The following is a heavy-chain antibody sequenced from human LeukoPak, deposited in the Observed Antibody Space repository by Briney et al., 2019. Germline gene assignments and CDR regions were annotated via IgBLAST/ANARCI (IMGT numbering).Heavy chain of an antibody. J-gene: IGHJ5*02. CDR3: ARHILGYCSSTSCLPRPNWFDP. Sequence: SETLSLTCAVYGGSFSGYYWSWIRQPPGKGLEWIGEINHSGSTNYNPSLKSRVTISVDTSKNQFSLKLSSVTAADTAVYYCARHILGYCSSTSCLPRPNWFDPWGQGTLVTVSS. CDR2: INHSGST. CDR1: GGSFSGYY. V-gene: IGHV4-34*01. D-gene: IGHD2-2*01.